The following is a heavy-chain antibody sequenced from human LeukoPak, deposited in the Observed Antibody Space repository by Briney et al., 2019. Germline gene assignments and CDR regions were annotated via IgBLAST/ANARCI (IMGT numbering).Heavy chain of an antibody. V-gene: IGHV4-34*01. D-gene: IGHD2-2*01. Sequence: SETLSLTCAVYGGSFSGYYWSWIRQPPGKGLEWIGEINHSGSPNYNPSLKSQVTKSVDTSKNQFSLKLSSVTAADTAVYYCARGSVNYCSSTSCSGAFDIWGQGTMVTVSS. CDR3: ARGSVNYCSSTSCSGAFDI. CDR2: INHSGSP. J-gene: IGHJ3*02. CDR1: GGSFSGYY.